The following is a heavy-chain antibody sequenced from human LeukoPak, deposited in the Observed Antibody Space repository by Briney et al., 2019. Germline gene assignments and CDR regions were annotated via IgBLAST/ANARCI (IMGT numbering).Heavy chain of an antibody. D-gene: IGHD6-6*01. J-gene: IGHJ5*02. CDR1: VGSISSGDYY. CDR2: IYYSGST. CDR3: ARLSYSSSSCWFDP. Sequence: SQTLSLTCTVSVGSISSGDYYWSWIRQPPGKSLEWIGYIYYSGSTYYNPSLKSRVTISVDTSKNQFSLKLSSVTAADTAVYYCARLSYSSSSCWFDPWGQGTLVTVSS. V-gene: IGHV4-30-4*08.